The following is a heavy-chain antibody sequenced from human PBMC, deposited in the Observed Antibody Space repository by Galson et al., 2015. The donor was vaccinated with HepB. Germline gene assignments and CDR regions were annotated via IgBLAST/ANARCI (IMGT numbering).Heavy chain of an antibody. CDR2: INNDGSST. CDR1: GFTFSSYW. V-gene: IGHV3-74*01. CDR3: ARSRVERAVAGTFDS. D-gene: IGHD6-19*01. Sequence: SLRLSCAASGFTFSSYWMHWVRQVPGKGLVWVARINNDGSSTTYADSVKGRFTISRDNVKNTLHLQMNSLRADDTAVYYCARSRVERAVAGTFDSWGQRTLVTVSS. J-gene: IGHJ4*02.